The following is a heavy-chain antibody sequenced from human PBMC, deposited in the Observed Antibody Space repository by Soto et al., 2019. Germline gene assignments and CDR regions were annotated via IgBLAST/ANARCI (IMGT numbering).Heavy chain of an antibody. Sequence: PSETLSLTCTVSGGSISDLYLSWTRQPPGKGLEWIGCGLRHEFVGTNPSLTNRVTISVDMSKRQFSLRLNSVTAADTAVYYCVAGPDHAKSAYWGQGTLVTVSS. CDR2: GLRHEFV. J-gene: IGHJ4*01. CDR3: VAGPDHAKSAY. CDR1: GGSISDLY. V-gene: IGHV4-59*11.